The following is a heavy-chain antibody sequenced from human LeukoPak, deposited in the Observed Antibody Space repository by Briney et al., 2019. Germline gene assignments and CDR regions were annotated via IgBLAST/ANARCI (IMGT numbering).Heavy chain of an antibody. CDR2: ISFDGKNK. Sequence: PGTSLRLSCTASGFSISGDAMHWVPQAAGKGLQWVADISFDGKNKYYADSVKGRFTISRDNSKNTLYLQMNSLRTDDTALFYCARETHDALDLWGPGTLVTVSS. J-gene: IGHJ3*01. V-gene: IGHV3-30*04. CDR3: ARETHDALDL. CDR1: GFSISGDA.